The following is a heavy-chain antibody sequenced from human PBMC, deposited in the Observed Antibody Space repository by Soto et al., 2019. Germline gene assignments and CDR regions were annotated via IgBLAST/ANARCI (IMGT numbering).Heavy chain of an antibody. V-gene: IGHV1-2*04. CDR2: INPNSGGT. CDR1: GYTFTGYY. J-gene: IGHJ6*03. CDR3: ARGRYYYYYMDV. Sequence: GASVKVSCEASGYTFTGYYMHWVRQAPGQGLEWMGWINPNSGGTNYAQKFQGWVTMTRDTSISTAYMELSRLRSDDTAVYYCARGRYYYYYMDVWGKGTTVTVSS.